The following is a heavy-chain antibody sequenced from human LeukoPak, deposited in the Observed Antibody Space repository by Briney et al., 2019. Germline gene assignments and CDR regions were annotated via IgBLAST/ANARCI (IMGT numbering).Heavy chain of an antibody. D-gene: IGHD3-22*01. CDR1: GFTFSSYA. Sequence: GGSLRLSCAAPGFTFSSYAMSWVRQAPGKGLEWVSAISGSGGSTYYADSVKGRFTISRDNSKNTLYLQMNSLRAEDTAVYYCAKGRSGFRRFYYDSSGYPLRFDYWGQGTLVTVSS. CDR2: ISGSGGST. J-gene: IGHJ4*02. CDR3: AKGRSGFRRFYYDSSGYPLRFDY. V-gene: IGHV3-23*01.